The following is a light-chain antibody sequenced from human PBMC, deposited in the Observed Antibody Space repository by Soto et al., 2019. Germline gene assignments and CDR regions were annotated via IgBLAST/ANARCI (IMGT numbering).Light chain of an antibody. CDR3: LQDYTYPLT. J-gene: IGKJ4*01. CDR1: QGIRND. Sequence: AIQMTQSPSSLSASVGDRATITCRASQGIRNDLGWYQQKPGKAPKLLIYAASSLQSGVPSRFSGSGSGTDFSLTISSLQPEDFATYYCLQDYTYPLTFGGGTKVEIK. V-gene: IGKV1-6*01. CDR2: AAS.